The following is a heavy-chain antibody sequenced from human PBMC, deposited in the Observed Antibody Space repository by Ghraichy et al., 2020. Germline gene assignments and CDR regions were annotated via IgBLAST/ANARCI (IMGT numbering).Heavy chain of an antibody. Sequence: GESLNISCKGSGYSFTSYWIGWVRQMPGKGLEWMGIIYPGDSDTRYSPSFQGQVTISADKSISTAYLQWSSLKASDTAIYYCARHPPFSRRENWFDPWGQGTLVTVSS. CDR1: GYSFTSYW. CDR2: IYPGDSDT. J-gene: IGHJ5*02. CDR3: ARHPPFSRRENWFDP. V-gene: IGHV5-51*01. D-gene: IGHD3-3*02.